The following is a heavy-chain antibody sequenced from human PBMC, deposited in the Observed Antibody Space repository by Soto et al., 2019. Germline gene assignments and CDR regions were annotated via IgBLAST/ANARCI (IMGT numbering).Heavy chain of an antibody. J-gene: IGHJ5*02. D-gene: IGHD6-19*01. CDR3: ARGRYSRGWYERVYRWFDP. CDR2: IWYDGSNK. Sequence: QVQLVESGGGVVQPGRSLRLSCAASGFTFSSYGMHWVRQAPGKGLEWVAVIWYDGSNKYYADSVKGRFTISRDNSKNTLYLQMNSLRAEDTAVYYCARGRYSRGWYERVYRWFDPWGQGTLVTVSS. V-gene: IGHV3-33*01. CDR1: GFTFSSYG.